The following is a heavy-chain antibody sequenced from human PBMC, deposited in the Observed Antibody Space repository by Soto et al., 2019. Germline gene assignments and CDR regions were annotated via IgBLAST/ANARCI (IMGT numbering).Heavy chain of an antibody. Sequence: VQLVESGGGLVQPGGSLTLSCVASGISLSDFWMSWVRQAPGKGLEWVANIRQDGSDKNHVDSVKGRFTGSRDSSTKSVYLHMTNLRAEDTAIYFCATESGSYFAAVAQWGQGTMVSVSS. D-gene: IGHD1-26*01. V-gene: IGHV3-7*03. CDR2: IRQDGSDK. J-gene: IGHJ3*01. CDR1: GISLSDFW. CDR3: ATESGSYFAAVAQ.